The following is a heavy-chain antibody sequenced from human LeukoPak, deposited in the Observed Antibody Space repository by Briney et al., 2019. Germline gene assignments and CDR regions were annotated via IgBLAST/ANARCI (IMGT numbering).Heavy chain of an antibody. CDR1: GGSFSGYY. J-gene: IGHJ4*02. Sequence: SETLSLTCAVYGGSFSGYYWSWIRQPPGKGLEWIGEINHSGSTNYNPSLKSRVTISVDTSKNQFSLKLSSVTAADTAVYYCARLLYYYDSSGSERVDYFDYWGQGTLVTVSS. CDR3: ARLLYYYDSSGSERVDYFDY. CDR2: INHSGST. D-gene: IGHD3-22*01. V-gene: IGHV4-34*01.